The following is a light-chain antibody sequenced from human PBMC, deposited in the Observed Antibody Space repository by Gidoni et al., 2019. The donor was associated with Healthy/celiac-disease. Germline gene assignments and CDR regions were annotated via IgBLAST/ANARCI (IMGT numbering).Light chain of an antibody. J-gene: IGLJ2*01. V-gene: IGLV2-14*01. CDR1: SSDVGGYHY. Sequence: QSALTQPASVSGSPGQSITISCTGTSSDVGGYHYVSWYQKHPCKAPKLMIYEVSNRPSGVSNRFSGSKSGNTASLTISGLQAEDEADYYCSSYTSSSTPVFGGGTKLTVL. CDR3: SSYTSSSTPV. CDR2: EVS.